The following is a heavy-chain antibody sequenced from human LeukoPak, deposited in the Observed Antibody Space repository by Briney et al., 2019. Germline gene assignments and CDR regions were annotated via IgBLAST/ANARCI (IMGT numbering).Heavy chain of an antibody. J-gene: IGHJ4*02. D-gene: IGHD3/OR15-3a*01. CDR1: GFTFSSYG. CDR2: ISYDGSNK. Sequence: PGRSLRLSCAASGFTFSSYGMHWVRQAPGKGLEWVAVISYDGSNKYYADSVKGRFTISRDNSKNTLYLQMNSLRAEDTAVYYCARDRNDWLLYPHYFDYWGQGTLVTVSS. V-gene: IGHV3-30*03. CDR3: ARDRNDWLLYPHYFDY.